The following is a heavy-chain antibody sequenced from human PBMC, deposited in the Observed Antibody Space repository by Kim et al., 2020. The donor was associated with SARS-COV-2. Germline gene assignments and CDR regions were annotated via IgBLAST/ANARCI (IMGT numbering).Heavy chain of an antibody. V-gene: IGHV4-39*01. CDR3: ARKSRILGGPTGWFDT. CDR2: VYNSGNT. D-gene: IGHD3-16*01. Sequence: SETLSLTCTVSGESISSSTNYWAWVRQPPGGGLEWVGSVYNSGNTYHNPSLTSRVSVVLAASRNQFSLILSSVTAADTAVYFCARKSRILGGPTGWFDT. CDR1: GESISSSTNY. J-gene: IGHJ5*01.